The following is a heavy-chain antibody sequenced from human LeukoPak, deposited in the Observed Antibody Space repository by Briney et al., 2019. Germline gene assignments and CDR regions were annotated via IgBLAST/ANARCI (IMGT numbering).Heavy chain of an antibody. V-gene: IGHV1-3*01. Sequence: ASVKVSCKASGYTSTSYAMHWVRQAPGQRLEWMGWINAGNGNTKYSQKFQGRVTITRDTSASTAYMELSSLRSEDTAVYYCARGRCSSTSCAPWWFDPWGQGTLVTVSS. CDR2: INAGNGNT. CDR1: GYTSTSYA. CDR3: ARGRCSSTSCAPWWFDP. J-gene: IGHJ5*02. D-gene: IGHD2-2*01.